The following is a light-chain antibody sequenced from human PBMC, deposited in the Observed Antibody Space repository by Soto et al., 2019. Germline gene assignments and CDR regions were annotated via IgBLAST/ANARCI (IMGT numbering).Light chain of an antibody. Sequence: AIRMTQSPSSFSATGDRVTITCRASQGISRHLAWYQVKPGKAPRLLIYTASYLESGVPSRFSGSGSGTDFTLTISSLQSEDFAVYYCQQYFSYPLTFGGGTKVEIK. V-gene: IGKV1-8*01. CDR3: QQYFSYPLT. CDR1: QGISRH. CDR2: TAS. J-gene: IGKJ4*01.